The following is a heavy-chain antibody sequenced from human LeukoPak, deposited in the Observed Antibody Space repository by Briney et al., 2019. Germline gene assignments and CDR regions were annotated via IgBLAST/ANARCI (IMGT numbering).Heavy chain of an antibody. CDR2: ISYDGSNK. D-gene: IGHD3-9*01. Sequence: QSGGSLRLSCAASGFTFSSYGMHWVRQAPGKGLEWVAVISYDGSNKYYADSVKGRFTISRDNSKNTLYLQMNSLRAEDTAVYYCAKVMRVYYDILTGYFDYWGQGTLVTVSS. J-gene: IGHJ4*02. CDR3: AKVMRVYYDILTGYFDY. V-gene: IGHV3-30*18. CDR1: GFTFSSYG.